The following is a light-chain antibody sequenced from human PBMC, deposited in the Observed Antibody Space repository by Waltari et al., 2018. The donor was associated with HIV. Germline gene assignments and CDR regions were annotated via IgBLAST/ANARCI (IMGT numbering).Light chain of an antibody. CDR3: QVWDSDTDHPV. Sequence: SYLLTESPSVSVPPGSTARITCGGTNIGSKGDHWYQQKPGQAPVLVVFDDNDRPSGIPERFSGSNSGNTATLTISRVEAGDEADYSCQVWDSDTDHPVFGGGTQLTVL. CDR1: NIGSKG. V-gene: IGLV3-21*02. J-gene: IGLJ3*02. CDR2: DDN.